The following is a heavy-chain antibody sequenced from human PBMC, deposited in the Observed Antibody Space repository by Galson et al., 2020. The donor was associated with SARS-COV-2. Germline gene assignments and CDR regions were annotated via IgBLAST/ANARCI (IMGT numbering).Heavy chain of an antibody. CDR1: GFTFDDYT. CDR2: ISWDGGST. J-gene: IGHJ4*02. D-gene: IGHD6-19*01. CDR3: AKEKFDRNIIARNSGWSTFDY. V-gene: IGHV3-43*01. Sequence: GGSLRLSCAASGFTFDDYTMHWVRQAPGKGLEWVSLISWDGGSTYYADSVKGRFTISRDNSKNSLYLQMNSLRTEDTALYYCAKEKFDRNIIARNSGWSTFDYWGQGTLVTVSS.